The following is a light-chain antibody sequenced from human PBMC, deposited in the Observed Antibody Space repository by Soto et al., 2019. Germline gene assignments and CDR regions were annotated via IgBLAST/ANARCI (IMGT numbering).Light chain of an antibody. CDR3: QQYKNWPGT. CDR2: GAS. J-gene: IGKJ1*01. V-gene: IGKV3-15*01. Sequence: EIVMTQSPATLSVSPGERATLSCRASQSVSSNLAWYQQKPGQAPRLLIYGASTRATGIPARFSGSGSGTEFTFTISSLQSEDFAVYYCQQYKNWPGTFGQGTKVEIK. CDR1: QSVSSN.